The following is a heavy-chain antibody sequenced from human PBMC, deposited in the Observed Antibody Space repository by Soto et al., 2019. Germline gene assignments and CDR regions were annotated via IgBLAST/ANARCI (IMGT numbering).Heavy chain of an antibody. V-gene: IGHV1-69*06. CDR3: ARGGIVVVPAAIPRYYYYYGMDV. J-gene: IGHJ6*02. CDR2: IIPIFGTA. D-gene: IGHD2-2*02. CDR1: GGTFSSYA. Sequence: GASVKVSCKASGGTFSSYAISWVRQAPGQGLEWMGGIIPIFGTANYAQKFQGRVTITADKSTSTAYMELSSLRSEDTAVYYCARGGIVVVPAAIPRYYYYYGMDVWGQGTTVTVSS.